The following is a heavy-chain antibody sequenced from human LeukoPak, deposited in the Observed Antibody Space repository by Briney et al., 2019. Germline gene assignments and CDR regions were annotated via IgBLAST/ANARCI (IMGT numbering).Heavy chain of an antibody. J-gene: IGHJ4*02. CDR2: IYNSGST. CDR1: GGSISSSSYC. V-gene: IGHV4-39*01. CDR3: ARRTFGGVIAY. D-gene: IGHD3-16*02. Sequence: SESLSLTCTVSGGSISSSSYCWGWFGQPPGKGLEWVGSIYNSGSTYYNPSLKSRVTISVDTSKNQFSLKLSSVTAADTAVYYCARRTFGGVIAYWGEGTLVTVSS.